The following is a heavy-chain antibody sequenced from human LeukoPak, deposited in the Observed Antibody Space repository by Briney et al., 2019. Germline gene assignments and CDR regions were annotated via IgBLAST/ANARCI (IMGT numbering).Heavy chain of an antibody. D-gene: IGHD3-9*01. J-gene: IGHJ4*02. CDR2: IYYSGST. V-gene: IGHV4-39*01. CDR3: ARLSNEYYDILTGPSNYYFDY. Sequence: SETLSLTCTVSGGSISSSSYYWGWIRQPPGKGLEWIGSIYYSGSTYYNPSLKSRVTISVDTSKNPFSLKLSSVTAADTAVYYCARLSNEYYDILTGPSNYYFDYWGQGTLVTVSS. CDR1: GGSISSSSYY.